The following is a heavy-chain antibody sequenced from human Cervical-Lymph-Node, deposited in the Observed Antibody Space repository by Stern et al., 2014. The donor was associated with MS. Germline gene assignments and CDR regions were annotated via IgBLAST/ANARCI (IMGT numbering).Heavy chain of an antibody. CDR2: IHHSGTT. CDR3: ARVHSGYDWFDY. Sequence: QVQLVESGPGLVKPSGTLSLTCDVSGASISNTNWWGWVRQPPAMGLEWIGEIHHSGTTNFKSSLKRRVTMSVDKSKNQFSLELKSVTAADTAVYFCARVHSGYDWFDYWGQGILVTVSS. V-gene: IGHV4-4*02. CDR1: GASISNTNW. J-gene: IGHJ4*02. D-gene: IGHD5-12*01.